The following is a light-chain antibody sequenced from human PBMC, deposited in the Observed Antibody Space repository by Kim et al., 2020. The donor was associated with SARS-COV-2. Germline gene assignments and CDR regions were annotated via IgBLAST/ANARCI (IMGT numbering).Light chain of an antibody. Sequence: VTPVQTGRINCSGDILGDKYDWGYQQKPGQSPVLVIYQDTKRPPGIPERFSGSNSGNTATLTISGTQAMDEADYYCQAWDSSTAEFGGGTQLTVL. CDR3: QAWDSSTAE. CDR1: ILGDKY. CDR2: QDT. V-gene: IGLV3-1*01. J-gene: IGLJ2*01.